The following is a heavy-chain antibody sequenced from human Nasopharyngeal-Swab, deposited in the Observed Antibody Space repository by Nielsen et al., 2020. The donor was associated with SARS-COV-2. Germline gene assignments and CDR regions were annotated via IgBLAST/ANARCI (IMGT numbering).Heavy chain of an antibody. D-gene: IGHD4-17*01. CDR3: TTEYGDYNYYYYYVMDV. CDR1: GFTFSNAW. V-gene: IGHV3-15*01. CDR2: IKSKTDGGTT. J-gene: IGHJ6*02. Sequence: GGSLRLSCAASGFTFSNAWMNWVRQAPGKGLEWVGHIKSKTDGGTTDYAAPVKGRFTISRDDSKNTLYLQMNSLKTEDTAVYYCTTEYGDYNYYYYYVMDVWGQGTTVTVSS.